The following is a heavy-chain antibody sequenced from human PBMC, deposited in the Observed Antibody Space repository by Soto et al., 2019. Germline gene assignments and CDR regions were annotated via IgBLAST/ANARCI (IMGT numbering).Heavy chain of an antibody. D-gene: IGHD1-26*01. CDR2: INGRGNYI. J-gene: IGHJ4*02. Sequence: PGGSLRLSCASSGFTFSTYTMNWVRQAPGKWLEWVSSINGRGNYIYYAESVKGRFTISRDNAKNSLYLQMDRLRAEDTALYYCVREDGKVGTNSAFDYWGLGXLVTVS. CDR1: GFTFSTYT. CDR3: VREDGKVGTNSAFDY. V-gene: IGHV3-21*01.